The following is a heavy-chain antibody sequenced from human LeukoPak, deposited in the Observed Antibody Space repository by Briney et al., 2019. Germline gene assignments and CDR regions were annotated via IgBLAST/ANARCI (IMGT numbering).Heavy chain of an antibody. CDR1: AGSISSSSHH. CDR3: VRHDGRGGSTMGALDS. V-gene: IGHV4-39*01. CDR2: IFSGRTT. Sequence: SETLSLTCTVSAGSISSSSHHWGWIRQSPGTGLEWIGSIFSGRTTYYNPSLNDRVTIFVVTSKNQFSLQLNSVTAADTSVYYCVRHDGRGGSTMGALDSWGQGSLVTVSS. D-gene: IGHD5/OR15-5a*01. J-gene: IGHJ4*02.